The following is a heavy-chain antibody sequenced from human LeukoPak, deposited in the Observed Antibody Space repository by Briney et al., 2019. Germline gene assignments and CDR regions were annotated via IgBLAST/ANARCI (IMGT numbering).Heavy chain of an antibody. D-gene: IGHD6-13*01. Sequence: PGGSLRLSCAASGFTFDDYAMHWVRQAPGKGLEWVSGISWNSGSIGYADSVKGRFTISRDNSKNTLSLQMNSLRAEDTAVYYCARRAATGSNALDYWGQGTLVTVSS. CDR1: GFTFDDYA. CDR2: ISWNSGSI. J-gene: IGHJ4*02. CDR3: ARRAATGSNALDY. V-gene: IGHV3-9*01.